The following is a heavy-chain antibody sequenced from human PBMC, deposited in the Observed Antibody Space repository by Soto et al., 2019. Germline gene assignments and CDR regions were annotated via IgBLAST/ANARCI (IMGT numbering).Heavy chain of an antibody. CDR1: GFTFSSYA. Sequence: ESGGGVVQPGRSLRLSCAASGFTFSSYAMHWVRQAPGKGLEWVAVISYDGSNKYYADSVKGRFTISRDNSKNTLYLQMNSLRAEDTAVYYCARGCSTSCYVHAFDIWGQGTMVTVSS. CDR3: ARGCSTSCYVHAFDI. J-gene: IGHJ3*02. CDR2: ISYDGSNK. V-gene: IGHV3-30-3*01. D-gene: IGHD2-2*01.